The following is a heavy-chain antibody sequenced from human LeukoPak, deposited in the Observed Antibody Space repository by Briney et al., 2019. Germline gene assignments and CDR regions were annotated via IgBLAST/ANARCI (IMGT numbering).Heavy chain of an antibody. D-gene: IGHD5-18*01. V-gene: IGHV3-30-3*01. Sequence: GRSLRLSCAASGFTFSSYAMHWVRQAPGKGLEWVAVISYDGSNKYYADSVKGRFTISRDNSKNTLYLQMNSLRAEDTAVYYCARDQKLGYSYGPEDLYARSEFDYWGQGTLVTVSS. CDR1: GFTFSSYA. CDR3: ARDQKLGYSYGPEDLYARSEFDY. CDR2: ISYDGSNK. J-gene: IGHJ4*02.